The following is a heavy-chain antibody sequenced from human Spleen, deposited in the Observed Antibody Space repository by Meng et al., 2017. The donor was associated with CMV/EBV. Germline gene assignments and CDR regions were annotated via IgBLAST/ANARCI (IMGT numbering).Heavy chain of an antibody. J-gene: IGHJ6*02. CDR2: KNPKSGNT. V-gene: IGHV1-8*01. CDR1: GYTFTSYD. CDR3: ARGGANWADYYYYYGMDV. D-gene: IGHD7-27*01. Sequence: ASVKVSCKASGYTFTSYDINWVRQATGQGLEWMGWKNPKSGNTGYAQNFQGRVTMTWNTSISTAYMELSSLRPEDTAVYYCARGGANWADYYYYYGMDVWGQGTTVTVSS.